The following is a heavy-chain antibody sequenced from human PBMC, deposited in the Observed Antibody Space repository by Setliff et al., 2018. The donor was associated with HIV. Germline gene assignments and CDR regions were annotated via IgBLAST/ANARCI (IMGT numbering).Heavy chain of an antibody. D-gene: IGHD3-22*01. V-gene: IGHV4-39*07. CDR2: IYYSGST. Sequence: SETLSFTCTVSAGSISSSSYDWGWIRQPPGKGLEWIGSIYYSGSTYYNPSLKGRVTISVDTSKNQFSLKLSSVTAADTAVYYCARGSRGARASKIDSSGYYLVYWGQGTLVTSPQ. CDR1: AGSISSSSYD. J-gene: IGHJ4*02. CDR3: ARGSRGARASKIDSSGYYLVY.